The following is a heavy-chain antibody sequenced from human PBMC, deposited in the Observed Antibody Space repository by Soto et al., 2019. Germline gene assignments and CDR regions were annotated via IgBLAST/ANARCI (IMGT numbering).Heavy chain of an antibody. V-gene: IGHV3-72*01. CDR2: TKNRSQRYTI. D-gene: IGHD6-6*01. CDR1: EFTLSDHY. Sequence: EVQLVESGGDLVQPGGSLRLSCAASEFTLSDHYMDWVRQAPGKGLEWVARTKNRSQRYTIEYAASVKGRFTISRDDSKNSLFLQMNSLKSDDTAVYYCTCWIAARCSWGQGTLVTVAS. J-gene: IGHJ4*02. CDR3: TCWIAARCS.